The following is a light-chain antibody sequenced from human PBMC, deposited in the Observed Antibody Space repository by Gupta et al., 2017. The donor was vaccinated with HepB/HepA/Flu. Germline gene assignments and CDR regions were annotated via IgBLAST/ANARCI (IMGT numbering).Light chain of an antibody. CDR3: QHSYTSHS. Sequence: DIQMTQSPSSMSASIGDRVTITCRASQSITTYLNWYQQKPGKAPKLLIYAVSRWQSGVSSRFSGRGSGTDFTLTSGRRQPEDFATYYWQHSYTSHSFGGATKVEIK. V-gene: IGKV1-39*01. CDR2: AVS. J-gene: IGKJ4*01. CDR1: QSITTY.